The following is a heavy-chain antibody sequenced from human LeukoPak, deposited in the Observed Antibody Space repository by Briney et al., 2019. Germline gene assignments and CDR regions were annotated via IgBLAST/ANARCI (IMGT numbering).Heavy chain of an antibody. J-gene: IGHJ5*02. CDR3: ARVSCSGGSCYLPLNWFDP. CDR1: GYTFTGYY. V-gene: IGHV1-2*02. D-gene: IGHD2-15*01. CDR2: INPNSGGT. Sequence: ASVKVSCKASGYTFTGYYMHWVRQAPGQGLEWMGWINPNSGGTNYAQKFQGGVTMTRDTSISTAYMELSRLRSDDTAVYYCARVSCSGGSCYLPLNWFDPWGQGTLVTVSS.